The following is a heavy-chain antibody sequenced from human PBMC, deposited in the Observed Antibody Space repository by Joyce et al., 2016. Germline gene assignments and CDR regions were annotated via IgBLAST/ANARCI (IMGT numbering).Heavy chain of an antibody. V-gene: IGHV3-30-3*01. CDR2: ISTDGGNR. CDR3: ARDPRAATRNYFDF. J-gene: IGHJ4*02. D-gene: IGHD1-14*01. CDR1: GFSFNTFA. Sequence: QVQLVESGGGVVQPGGSLRLSCAASGFSFNTFAMHWVRQAPGKGLDWVAVISTDGGNRFYADSVQGRFTISRDNSKNTLYLQMNSLRGDDTAVYYCARDPRAATRNYFDFWGRGTLVTVSS.